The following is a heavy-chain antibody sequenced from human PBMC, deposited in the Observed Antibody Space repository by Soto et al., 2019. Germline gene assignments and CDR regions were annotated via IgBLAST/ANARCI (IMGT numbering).Heavy chain of an antibody. J-gene: IGHJ4*02. CDR3: TTGRVL. CDR2: IKNKIDGGTT. V-gene: IGHV3-15*01. CDR1: GFSFSNAW. Sequence: GGSLRLSCAASGFSFSNAWMSWVRQAPGKGLEWVGLIKNKIDGGTTDYTAPVKGRFTITRDDAKDTLYLEMNSLKAEDSAVYYCTTGRVLWGQGTLLTVSS.